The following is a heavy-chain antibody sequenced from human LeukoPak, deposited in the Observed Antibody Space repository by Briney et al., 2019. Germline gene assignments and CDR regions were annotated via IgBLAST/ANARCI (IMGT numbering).Heavy chain of an antibody. CDR1: GYSISSGYY. CDR2: IYHSGST. CDR3: AIRMGCSGGSCYSGHSWYYYMDV. D-gene: IGHD2-15*01. V-gene: IGHV4-38-2*02. Sequence: SETLSLTCTVSGYSISSGYYWGWIRQPPGKGLEWIGSIYHSGSTYYNPSLKSRVTISVDTSKNQFSLKLSSVTAADTAVYYCAIRMGCSGGSCYSGHSWYYYMDVWGKGTTVTVSS. J-gene: IGHJ6*03.